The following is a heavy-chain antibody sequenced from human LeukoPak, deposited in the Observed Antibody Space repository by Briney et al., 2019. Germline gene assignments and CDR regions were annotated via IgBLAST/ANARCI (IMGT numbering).Heavy chain of an antibody. V-gene: IGHV3-30*18. Sequence: GRSLRLSCAASGFTFSSYGMHWVRQAPGKGLEWVAVISYDGSNKYYADSVKGRFTISRDNSKNTLYLQMNGLRAEDTAVYYCAKVSERLATVSNFDYWGQGTLVTVSS. J-gene: IGHJ4*02. CDR2: ISYDGSNK. CDR1: GFTFSSYG. D-gene: IGHD6-19*01. CDR3: AKVSERLATVSNFDY.